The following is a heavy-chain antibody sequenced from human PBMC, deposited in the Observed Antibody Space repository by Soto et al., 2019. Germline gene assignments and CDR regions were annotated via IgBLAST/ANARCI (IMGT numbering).Heavy chain of an antibody. CDR2: IYHTGNT. Sequence: PSETLSLTCAVSGGSISSSSWWSWVRQPPGKGLEWIGEIYHTGNTNYNPSLESRVTISVDKSKNQFSLNLNSVTAADTAVCYCASGVVGYDSSGYYYVDWGQGTLVTVSS. D-gene: IGHD3-22*01. J-gene: IGHJ4*02. CDR1: GGSISSSSW. V-gene: IGHV4-4*02. CDR3: ASGVVGYDSSGYYYVD.